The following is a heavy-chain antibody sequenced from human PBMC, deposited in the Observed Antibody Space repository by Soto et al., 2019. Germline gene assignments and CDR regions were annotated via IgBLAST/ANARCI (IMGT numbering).Heavy chain of an antibody. CDR1: GFSFDEYA. CDR2: ISWNSGTM. D-gene: IGHD2-2*01. J-gene: IGHJ6*03. CDR3: AKGFCSSTRCLTYSYMDV. Sequence: DVQLVESGGGLVQPGRSLRLSCAASGFSFDEYAMHWVRQAPGKGLEWVSGISWNSGTMGYGDSVKGRFTISRDNAKNSLYLQMISLRAEDTALYCCAKGFCSSTRCLTYSYMDVWGKGTTVTVSS. V-gene: IGHV3-9*01.